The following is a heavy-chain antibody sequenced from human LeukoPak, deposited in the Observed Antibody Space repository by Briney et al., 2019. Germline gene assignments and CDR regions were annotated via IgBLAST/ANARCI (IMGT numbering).Heavy chain of an antibody. D-gene: IGHD6-13*01. Sequence: PGGSLRLSCAASGFTFSSYSMNWVRQAPGKGLEWVSSISSSSSYIYYADSVKGRFTISGDNAKNSLYLQMNSLRAEDTAVYYCARDHSSSPNWFDPWGQGTLVTVSP. CDR2: ISSSSSYI. CDR1: GFTFSSYS. J-gene: IGHJ5*02. V-gene: IGHV3-21*01. CDR3: ARDHSSSPNWFDP.